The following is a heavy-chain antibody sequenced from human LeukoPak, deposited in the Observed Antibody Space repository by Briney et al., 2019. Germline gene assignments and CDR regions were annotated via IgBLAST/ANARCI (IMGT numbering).Heavy chain of an antibody. J-gene: IGHJ4*02. CDR3: ATDLGSMYGLSY. CDR2: VKLKIDGGTT. CDR1: GFTFSNAW. V-gene: IGHV3-15*01. D-gene: IGHD2-8*01. Sequence: GGSLTLSCAASGFTFSNAWLGWVRQAPGKGLEWVGRVKLKIDGGTTDYAAPVKGRFTISRDDSKNTLYLQMNSLKIEDTAVYYCATDLGSMYGLSYWGQGTLVTVSS.